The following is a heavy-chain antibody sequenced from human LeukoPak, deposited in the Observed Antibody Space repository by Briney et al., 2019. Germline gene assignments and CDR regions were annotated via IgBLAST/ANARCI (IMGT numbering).Heavy chain of an antibody. D-gene: IGHD3-3*01. CDR1: GYTFTSYG. CDR2: ISAYNGNT. CDR3: ARTYDFWSAKYSDY. J-gene: IGHJ4*02. Sequence: ASVKVSCKASGYTFTSYGISWVRQAPGQGLEWMGWISAYNGNTNYAQKLQGRVTMTTDTSTSTAYMELRSLRSDDTAVYYCARTYDFWSAKYSDYWGQGTLVTVSS. V-gene: IGHV1-18*01.